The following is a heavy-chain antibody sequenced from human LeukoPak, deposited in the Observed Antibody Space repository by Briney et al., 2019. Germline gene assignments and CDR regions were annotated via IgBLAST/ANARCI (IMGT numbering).Heavy chain of an antibody. Sequence: PGGSLRLSCAASGFTVSNIYMSWVRQAPGTGLEWVSIIHSGGITHYADSVKGRFTISRDNSKNTLYLQMNSLRAEDTAVYYCAREKLGYCSGGSCYWGYYYYYGMDVWGQGTTVTVSS. CDR1: GFTVSNIY. J-gene: IGHJ6*02. D-gene: IGHD2-15*01. V-gene: IGHV3-53*01. CDR2: IHSGGIT. CDR3: AREKLGYCSGGSCYWGYYYYYGMDV.